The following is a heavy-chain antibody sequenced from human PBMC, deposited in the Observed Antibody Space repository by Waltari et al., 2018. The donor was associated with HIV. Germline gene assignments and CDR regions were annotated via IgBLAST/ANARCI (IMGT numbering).Heavy chain of an antibody. D-gene: IGHD1-20*01. Sequence: VQSEREMKPPGASVKVSCKPHGYTFTSYGLRWLRRAPGQGFEWVGWISAYNGNTNYAQKFRGRVTLTTDTSTSTAYMELRGLRHEDTAIYYCARDKGASDTYKAEYFQHWGRGTLVSVSA. V-gene: IGHV1-18*01. CDR1: GYTFTSYG. CDR2: ISAYNGNT. CDR3: ARDKGASDTYKAEYFQH. J-gene: IGHJ1*01.